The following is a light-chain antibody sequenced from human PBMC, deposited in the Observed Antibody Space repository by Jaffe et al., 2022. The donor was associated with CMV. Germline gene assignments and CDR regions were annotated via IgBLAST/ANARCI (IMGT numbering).Light chain of an antibody. Sequence: DIQMTQSPSSLSASVGDRVTITCRASQSINNYLNWYQQKPGKAPKLLIYAASTLQSGVPSRFSGSRSGTDFTLTISSLQPEDFATYYCQQSYSTLTFGPGTRLDI. J-gene: IGKJ3*01. CDR1: QSINNY. CDR3: QQSYSTLT. V-gene: IGKV1-39*01. CDR2: AAS.